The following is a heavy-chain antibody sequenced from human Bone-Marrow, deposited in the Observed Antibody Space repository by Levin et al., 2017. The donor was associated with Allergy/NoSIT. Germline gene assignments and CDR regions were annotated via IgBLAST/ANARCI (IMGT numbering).Heavy chain of an antibody. CDR3: ARGDGYPFDY. J-gene: IGHJ4*02. V-gene: IGHV4-30-2*01. D-gene: IGHD3-22*01. Sequence: TLSLTCGVSGGSISSGGKSWNWLRQPPGKGLEWIGFIYHTGSTNYNPSFKSRFTISVDKSKNQFSLKVNSVTAADTAVYFCARGDGYPFDYWGQGALVTVSS. CDR1: GGSISSGGKS. CDR2: IYHTGST.